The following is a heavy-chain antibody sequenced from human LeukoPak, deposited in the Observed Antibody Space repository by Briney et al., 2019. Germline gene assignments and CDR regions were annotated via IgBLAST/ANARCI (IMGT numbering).Heavy chain of an antibody. CDR2: INWDGGSI. CDR3: AKDSRPRASQYEFSSTSDWYLDL. V-gene: IGHV3-43D*03. Sequence: GGSLRLSCAASGFAFDDYAMHWVRQAPGKGLEWVCLINWDGGSIYYADSVKGRVTISRDNSKDSLFLQMNSLRAEDTAFYYCAKDSRPRASQYEFSSTSDWYLDLWGRGTLVTVSS. J-gene: IGHJ2*01. D-gene: IGHD6-6*01. CDR1: GFAFDDYA.